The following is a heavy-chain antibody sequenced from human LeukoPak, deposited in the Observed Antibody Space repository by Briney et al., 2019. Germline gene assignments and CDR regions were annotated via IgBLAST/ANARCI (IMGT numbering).Heavy chain of an antibody. Sequence: GGSLRLSCEASGFTFSIYEVNWVRQAPGKGLEWLSHISDSGSSVHYADSVKGRFTISRDSAKNSLFLQMNSLRAEDTAVYYCARADMATTYYFDYWGQGTPVTVSS. CDR1: GFTFSIYE. CDR3: ARADMATTYYFDY. CDR2: ISDSGSSV. D-gene: IGHD5-24*01. J-gene: IGHJ4*02. V-gene: IGHV3-48*03.